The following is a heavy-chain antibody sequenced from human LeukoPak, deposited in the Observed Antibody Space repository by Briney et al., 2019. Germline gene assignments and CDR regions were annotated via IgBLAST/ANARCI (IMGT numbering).Heavy chain of an antibody. CDR2: IVASSGST. D-gene: IGHD5-24*01. CDR3: AKGAYNYIEMGYFDY. Sequence: GGSLRLSCAASGSTFSNAWMSWVRQAPGKGLEWVSLIVASSGSTFYADSVKGRFTISRDSSKNTLYLQMNSLRAEDMAVYYCAKGAYNYIEMGYFDYWGQGTLVTVSS. J-gene: IGHJ4*02. CDR1: GSTFSNAW. V-gene: IGHV3-23*01.